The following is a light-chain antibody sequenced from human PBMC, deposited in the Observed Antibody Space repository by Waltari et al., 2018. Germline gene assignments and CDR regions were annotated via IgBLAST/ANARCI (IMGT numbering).Light chain of an antibody. CDR2: AAS. J-gene: IGKJ3*01. CDR3: QQYYSTPQVT. CDR1: QGISNS. Sequence: DIQMTQSPSSLSASVGDRVTITCRASQGISNSLAWYQQKPGKAPKLLLYAASRLESGVPSRFSGSGSGTDYTLTISSLQPEDFATYYGQQYYSTPQVTFGPGTKVDIK. V-gene: IGKV1-NL1*01.